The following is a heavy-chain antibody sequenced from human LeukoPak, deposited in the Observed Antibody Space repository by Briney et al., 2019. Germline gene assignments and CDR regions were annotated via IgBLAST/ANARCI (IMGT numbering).Heavy chain of an antibody. V-gene: IGHV1-8*02. CDR2: MNPNSGDT. D-gene: IGHD3-10*01. CDR1: GSTFRSYD. Sequence: ASVKVSCKASGSTFRSYDINWVRQATGQGLEWMGWMNPNSGDTGYTQRFQGRVPMTRDTSISTAYMELSSLRSEDTAVYYCARGPYGTGSHFDFWGQGTLVTVSS. J-gene: IGHJ4*02. CDR3: ARGPYGTGSHFDF.